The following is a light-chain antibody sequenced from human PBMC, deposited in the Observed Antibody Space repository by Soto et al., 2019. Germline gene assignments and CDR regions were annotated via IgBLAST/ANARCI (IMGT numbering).Light chain of an antibody. CDR2: GAS. CDR3: QQYGSSQVT. V-gene: IGKV3-20*01. Sequence: EIVLTQSPGTLSLSPGERATLSCSASQSVSSSYLAWYQQKPGQAPRLLIYGASSRATGIPDRFSGSGSGTDFTLTISRLEPEDFAVYYCQQYGSSQVTFGGGTKVEIK. CDR1: QSVSSSY. J-gene: IGKJ4*01.